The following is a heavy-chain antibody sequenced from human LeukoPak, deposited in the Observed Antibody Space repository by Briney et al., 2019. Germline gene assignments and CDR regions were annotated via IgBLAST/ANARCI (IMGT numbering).Heavy chain of an antibody. Sequence: PGGSLRLSCEVSGLAFSIHWMSWVRQAPGKGLEWVANINQYESEKYYVDSVKGRFTISRDNAKNSLYLQMNSLRVEDTAMYYCAMGDYFDYWGQGTLVTVSS. J-gene: IGHJ4*02. CDR2: INQYESEK. CDR3: AMGDYFDY. V-gene: IGHV3-7*01. CDR1: GLAFSIHW.